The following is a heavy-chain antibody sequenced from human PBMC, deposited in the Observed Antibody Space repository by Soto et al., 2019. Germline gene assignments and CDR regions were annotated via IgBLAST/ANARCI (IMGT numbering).Heavy chain of an antibody. CDR1: GFTFSSYA. D-gene: IGHD3-10*01. CDR3: AKGGSGSVYYGMDV. CDR2: ISSSGGGT. Sequence: HPGGSLRLSCAASGFTFSSYAMSWVRQAPGKGLEWVSAISSSGGGTYYADSVKGRFTISRDSPKNTLYLQMNSLRAEDTAIYYCAKGGSGSVYYGMDVWGQGTTVTVSS. V-gene: IGHV3-23*01. J-gene: IGHJ6*02.